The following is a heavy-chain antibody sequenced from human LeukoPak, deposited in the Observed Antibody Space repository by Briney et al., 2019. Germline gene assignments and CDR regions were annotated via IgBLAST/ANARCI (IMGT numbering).Heavy chain of an antibody. V-gene: IGHV1-2*02. CDR3: ARGMSSGWFDC. Sequence: AAMKVSCKGAAYTFTGYYIHWVRQAPGQGLEWMGGINTNSGGTNYAQKLQGRVTMTSDTSVSTTYMELNRLRSDDTAVYYCARGMSSGWFDCWGQGTLVTVSS. CDR1: AYTFTGYY. CDR2: INTNSGGT. D-gene: IGHD6-19*01. J-gene: IGHJ5*01.